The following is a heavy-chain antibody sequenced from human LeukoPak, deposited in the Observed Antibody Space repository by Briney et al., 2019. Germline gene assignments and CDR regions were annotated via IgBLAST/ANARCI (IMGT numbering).Heavy chain of an antibody. CDR1: GFTLSICE. V-gene: IGHV3-48*03. CDR2: MGSSGTPM. D-gene: IGHD6-25*01. CDR3: ARDRGLDGMDV. Sequence: GGSLRLSCAASGFTLSICEMNWVRQAPGKGLEWVSYMGSSGTPMYYADSVEGRFTISRDNAKNSLFLQMNSLRADDTAVYYCARDRGLDGMDVWGQGTTVTVSS. J-gene: IGHJ6*02.